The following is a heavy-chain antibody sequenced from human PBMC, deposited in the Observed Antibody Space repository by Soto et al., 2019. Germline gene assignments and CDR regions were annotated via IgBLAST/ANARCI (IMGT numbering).Heavy chain of an antibody. D-gene: IGHD3-10*01. Sequence: QVQLVESGGGVVQPGRSLRLSCAASGFTFSSYGMHWVRQAPGKGLEWVAVISYDGSNKYYADSVKGRFTISRDNSKNTLYLQMNRLRAEDTAVYYCAKDSRSWYYYADFDYWGQGTLVTVSS. CDR2: ISYDGSNK. V-gene: IGHV3-30*18. J-gene: IGHJ4*02. CDR1: GFTFSSYG. CDR3: AKDSRSWYYYADFDY.